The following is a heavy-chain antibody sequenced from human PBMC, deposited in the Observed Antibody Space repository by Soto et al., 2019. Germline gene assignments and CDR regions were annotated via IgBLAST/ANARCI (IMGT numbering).Heavy chain of an antibody. J-gene: IGHJ6*02. Sequence: RDALKISCKGSGYSFTSYWSGWVRQIPGKGLEWMGIIYPGDSDTRYSPSFQGQVTISADKSISTAYLQWSSLKASDTAMYYCARGYCSSTSCYYYYYYGMDVWGQGTTVTVSS. V-gene: IGHV5-51*01. CDR1: GYSFTSYW. CDR3: ARGYCSSTSCYYYYYYGMDV. D-gene: IGHD2-2*01. CDR2: IYPGDSDT.